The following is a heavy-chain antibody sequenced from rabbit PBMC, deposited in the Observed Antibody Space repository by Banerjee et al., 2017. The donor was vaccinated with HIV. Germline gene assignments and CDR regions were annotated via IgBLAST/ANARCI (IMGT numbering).Heavy chain of an antibody. J-gene: IGHJ4*01. D-gene: IGHD4-1*01. CDR2: IYTGNSGST. V-gene: IGHV1S40*01. CDR3: ARDLAGVTGWNFNL. Sequence: QSLEESGGDLVKPGASLTLTCTASGLDFSSSYWICWVRQAPGKGLEWIACIYTGNSGSTYYANWAKGRFTISKTSSTVDLKMTSLTAADTATYFCARDLAGVTGWNFNLWGQGTLVTVS. CDR1: GLDFSSSYW.